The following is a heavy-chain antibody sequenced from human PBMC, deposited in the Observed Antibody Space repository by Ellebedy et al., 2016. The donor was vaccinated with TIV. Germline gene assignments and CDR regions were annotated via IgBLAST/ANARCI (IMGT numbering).Heavy chain of an antibody. CDR3: PRCAGYYDSSGYYLAHFDY. V-gene: IGHV5-51*01. D-gene: IGHD3-22*01. Sequence: PGGSLRLSCKGSGYSFPSHWIGWVRQMPGKGLEWMGIIYPGDSATRYSPSFQGQVTISADKSISTAYLQWSSLKASDTAMYYCPRCAGYYDSSGYYLAHFDYWGQGTLVTVSS. CDR1: GYSFPSHW. CDR2: IYPGDSAT. J-gene: IGHJ4*02.